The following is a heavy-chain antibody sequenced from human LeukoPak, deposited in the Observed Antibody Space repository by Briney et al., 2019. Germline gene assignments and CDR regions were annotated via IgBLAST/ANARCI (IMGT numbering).Heavy chain of an antibody. CDR1: GGPVSSGSYY. CDR3: ARADCSGGSCYAFDI. J-gene: IGHJ3*02. D-gene: IGHD2-15*01. Sequence: SEILSLTCTVSGGPVSSGSYYWSWIRQPPGKGLEWIGYIYYSGSTNYNPSLKSRVTMSVDTSKNQFSLKLSSVTAADTAVYYCARADCSGGSCYAFDIWGQGTMVTVSS. V-gene: IGHV4-61*01. CDR2: IYYSGST.